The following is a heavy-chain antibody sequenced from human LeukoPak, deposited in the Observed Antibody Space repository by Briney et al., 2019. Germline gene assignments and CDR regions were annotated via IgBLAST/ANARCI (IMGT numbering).Heavy chain of an antibody. J-gene: IGHJ5*02. V-gene: IGHV3-33*01. CDR3: ARDGTPGYGSGWFDP. CDR2: IWYDGSNK. D-gene: IGHD6-19*01. CDR1: GFTFSSYG. Sequence: PGRSLRLSCAASGFTFSSYGMHWVRQAPGKGLEWVAVIWYDGSNKYYADSVKGRFTISRDNSKNTLYLQMNSLRAEDTAVYYCARDGTPGYGSGWFDPWGQGTLVTVSS.